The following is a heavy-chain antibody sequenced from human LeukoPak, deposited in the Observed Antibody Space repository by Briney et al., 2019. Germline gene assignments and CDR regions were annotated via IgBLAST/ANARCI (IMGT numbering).Heavy chain of an antibody. V-gene: IGHV3-11*01. CDR3: ARHYYHSSGHGGY. CDR1: GFTFSDYY. D-gene: IGHD3-22*01. Sequence: GGSLRLSCAASGFTFSDYYMSWIRQAPGKGLEWLSYISSSGRTIYYADSAKGRFTISRDNAKNSLYLQMNSLRVEDTAVYYCARHYYHSSGHGGYWGQGTLVTVSS. CDR2: ISSSGRTI. J-gene: IGHJ4*02.